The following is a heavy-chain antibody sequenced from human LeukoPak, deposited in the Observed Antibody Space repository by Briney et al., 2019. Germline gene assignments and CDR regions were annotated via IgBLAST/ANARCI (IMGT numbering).Heavy chain of an antibody. Sequence: HGEPLRISCKGSGYSFTSYWVAWVRQMPGKGLEWMGIIYPGDSDTRYSPSFQGQVTISADKAISTAYLQLSSLKASDTAMYYCARGGLSRTLRSLDYWGQGTLVTVSS. J-gene: IGHJ4*02. D-gene: IGHD1-7*01. CDR1: GYSFTSYW. CDR3: ARGGLSRTLRSLDY. V-gene: IGHV5-51*01. CDR2: IYPGDSDT.